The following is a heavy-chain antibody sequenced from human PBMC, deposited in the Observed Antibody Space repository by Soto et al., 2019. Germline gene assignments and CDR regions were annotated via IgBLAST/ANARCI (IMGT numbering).Heavy chain of an antibody. V-gene: IGHV3-23*01. D-gene: IGHD3-16*02. CDR2: ISDSGDRT. Sequence: GGSLRLSCASSGFTLSMSAVNWVRQAPGKGLEWVSYISDSGDRTYYADSVKGRYTISRDRSKNTVSLQMDSLRAEDTAVYYCAKDRGIIVKAGDAFDVWGQGTKVTVS. CDR1: GFTLSMSA. CDR3: AKDRGIIVKAGDAFDV. J-gene: IGHJ3*01.